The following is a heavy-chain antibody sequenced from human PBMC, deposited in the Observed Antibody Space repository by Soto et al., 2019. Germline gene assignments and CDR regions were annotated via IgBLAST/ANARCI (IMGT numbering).Heavy chain of an antibody. J-gene: IGHJ4*02. Sequence: QVQLVESGGGVVQPGRSLRLSCAASGFTFSDYGMHWVRQAPGKGLEWVALISYDGSNKYYADSVKARFTISRDNSKNPLYLQVNSLRAEDTAVYYCAKDTGASVSVAGTWGDYWGQGTLVTVSS. CDR1: GFTFSDYG. CDR2: ISYDGSNK. V-gene: IGHV3-30*18. CDR3: AKDTGASVSVAGTWGDY. D-gene: IGHD6-19*01.